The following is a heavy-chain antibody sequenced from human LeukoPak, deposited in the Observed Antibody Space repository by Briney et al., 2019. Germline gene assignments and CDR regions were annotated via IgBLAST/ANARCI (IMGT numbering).Heavy chain of an antibody. CDR1: GGTFSSYA. CDR3: ASTYYYGSGVRRCYFDY. V-gene: IGHV1-69*04. J-gene: IGHJ4*02. Sequence: SVKVSCKASGGTFSSYAISWVRQAPGQGLEWMGRIIPILGIANYAQKFQGRVTITADKSTSTAYMGLSSLRSEDTAVYYCASTYYYGSGVRRCYFDYWGQGTLVTVSS. D-gene: IGHD3-10*01. CDR2: IIPILGIA.